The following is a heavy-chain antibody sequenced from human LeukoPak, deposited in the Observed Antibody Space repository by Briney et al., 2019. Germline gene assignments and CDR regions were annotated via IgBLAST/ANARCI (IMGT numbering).Heavy chain of an antibody. Sequence: SETLSLTCAVYGGSFSGYYWSWIRQPPGKGLEWIGEINHSGGTNYNPSLKSRVTISVDTSKNQFSLRLSSVTAADTAVYYCAREPHYDFWSGYVLDPWGQGTLVTVSS. D-gene: IGHD3-3*01. V-gene: IGHV4-34*01. J-gene: IGHJ5*02. CDR1: GGSFSGYY. CDR2: INHSGGT. CDR3: AREPHYDFWSGYVLDP.